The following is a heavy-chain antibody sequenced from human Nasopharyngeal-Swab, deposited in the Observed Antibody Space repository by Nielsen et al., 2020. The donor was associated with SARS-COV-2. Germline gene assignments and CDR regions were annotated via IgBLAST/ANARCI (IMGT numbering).Heavy chain of an antibody. D-gene: IGHD3-22*01. Sequence: VRQAQGKGLGWVAVISYDGSNKYYADSVKGRFTISRDNSKNTLYLQMNSLRAEDTAVYYCASLGDSSGYYYRIDGYAHDAHDAFDIWGQGTMVTVSS. CDR3: ASLGDSSGYYYRIDGYAHDAHDAFDI. V-gene: IGHV3-30-3*01. CDR2: ISYDGSNK. J-gene: IGHJ3*02.